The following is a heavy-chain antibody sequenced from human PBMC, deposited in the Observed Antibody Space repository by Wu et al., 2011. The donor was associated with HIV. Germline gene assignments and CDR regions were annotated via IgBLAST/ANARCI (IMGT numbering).Heavy chain of an antibody. J-gene: IGHJ4*02. CDR3: ARDYNFWSGYYSIWDY. D-gene: IGHD3-3*01. CDR1: GGTFNTHA. CDR2: INPHSGDT. V-gene: IGHV1-2*02. Sequence: QVQLVQSGAEVKKPGSSVKVSCKTSGGTFNTHAFSWVRQAPGQGPEWMGWINPHSGDTNYALKFQGRVTMTRDTSINTAYMELSRLRSDDTAVYYCARDYNFWSGYYSIWDYWGQGTLVTVSS.